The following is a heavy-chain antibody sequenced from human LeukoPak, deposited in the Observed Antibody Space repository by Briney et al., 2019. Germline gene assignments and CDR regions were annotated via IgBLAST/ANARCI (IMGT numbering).Heavy chain of an antibody. D-gene: IGHD2-2*01. J-gene: IGHJ6*03. CDR2: INHSGST. V-gene: IGHV4-34*01. Sequence: SETLSLTCAVYGGSFSGYYWSWIRQPPGKGLEWIGEINHSGSTNYNPSLKSRVTISVDTSKNQFSLKLSSVTAADTAVYYCARGPPASSYYYYYYMDVWGKGTTVTVSS. CDR1: GGSFSGYY. CDR3: ARGPPASSYYYYYYMDV.